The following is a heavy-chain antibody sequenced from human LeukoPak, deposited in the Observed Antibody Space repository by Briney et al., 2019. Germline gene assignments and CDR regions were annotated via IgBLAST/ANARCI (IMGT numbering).Heavy chain of an antibody. Sequence: PSQTLSLTCTVSGGSVSSGGYYWSWIRQHPGKGLEWIGYIYYSGSTYYNPSLKSRVTISGDTSKNQFPLKLSSVTAADTAVYYCARGTISDYYLPLFDYWGQGTLVTVSS. CDR2: IYYSGST. CDR3: ARGTISDYYLPLFDY. J-gene: IGHJ4*02. CDR1: GGSVSSGGYY. D-gene: IGHD3-22*01. V-gene: IGHV4-30-4*08.